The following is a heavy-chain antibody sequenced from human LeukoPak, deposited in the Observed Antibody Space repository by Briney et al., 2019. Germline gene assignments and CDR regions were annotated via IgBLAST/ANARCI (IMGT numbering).Heavy chain of an antibody. Sequence: GGSLRLSCTVSGFTFSSYWMSWVRQAPGQGLEWVASISSGSSYIYYADSVKGRFTISRDNAKNSLYLQMNSLRAEDTAVYYCVRSMATITFSFDYWGQGTLVTVSS. CDR3: VRSMATITFSFDY. CDR1: GFTFSSYW. V-gene: IGHV3-21*01. J-gene: IGHJ4*02. D-gene: IGHD5-24*01. CDR2: ISSGSSYI.